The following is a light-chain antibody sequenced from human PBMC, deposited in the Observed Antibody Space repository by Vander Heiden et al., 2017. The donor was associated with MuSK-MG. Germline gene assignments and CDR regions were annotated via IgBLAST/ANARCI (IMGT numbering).Light chain of an antibody. V-gene: IGKV3-15*01. CDR3: QQYNNWPFT. CDR1: QSVSSN. CDR2: GAS. Sequence: IVLTQSPATLSVSPGERATLSCRASQSVSSNLAWYQQKPGQAPRLLIYGASTRATGIPARFSGSGSGTEFTLTISSLQSEDFAVYYCQQYNNWPFTFGPGTKVDFK. J-gene: IGKJ3*01.